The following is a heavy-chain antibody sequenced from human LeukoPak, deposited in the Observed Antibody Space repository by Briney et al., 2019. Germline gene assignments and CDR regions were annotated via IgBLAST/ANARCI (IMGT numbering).Heavy chain of an antibody. CDR3: VSFYETY. Sequence: GGSLRLSCAASGFTFSNYAMNWVRQAPGKGLEWVSGITDSGGNTYYADSVKGRFTISRDNSKSTLYLQMNSLRAEDTAVYYCVSFYETYWGRGTLVTVSS. CDR1: GFTFSNYA. J-gene: IGHJ4*02. V-gene: IGHV3-23*01. CDR2: ITDSGGNT. D-gene: IGHD2-2*01.